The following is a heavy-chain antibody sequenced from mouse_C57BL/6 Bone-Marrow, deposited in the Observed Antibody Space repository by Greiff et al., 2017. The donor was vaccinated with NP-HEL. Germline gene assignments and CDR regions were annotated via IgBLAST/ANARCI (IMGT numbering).Heavy chain of an antibody. V-gene: IGHV1-53*01. CDR2: INPSNGGT. J-gene: IGHJ1*03. CDR1: GYTFTSYW. CDR3: AINGQSTRYFDV. Sequence: VKLQQPGTELVKPGASVKLSCKASGYTFTSYWMHWVKQRPGQGLEWIGNINPSNGGTNYNEKFKSKATLTVDKSSSTAYMQLSSLTSEDSAVYYCAINGQSTRYFDVWGTGTTVTVSS. D-gene: IGHD3-3*01.